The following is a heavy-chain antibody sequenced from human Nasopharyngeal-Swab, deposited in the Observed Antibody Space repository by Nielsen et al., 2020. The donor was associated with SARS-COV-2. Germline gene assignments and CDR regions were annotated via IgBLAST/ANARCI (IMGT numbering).Heavy chain of an antibody. V-gene: IGHV3-11*04. J-gene: IGHJ4*02. CDR3: ARDRANWDFDY. D-gene: IGHD7-27*01. CDR1: GFTFSDYY. Sequence: SLKISCAAPGFTFSDYYMSWVRQAPGKGLEYIFFLSGSGGTIYYGDSMKGRFTISRDNAKNSLYLQMNSLRAEDTAVYYCARDRANWDFDYWGQGTLVTVSS. CDR2: LSGSGGTI.